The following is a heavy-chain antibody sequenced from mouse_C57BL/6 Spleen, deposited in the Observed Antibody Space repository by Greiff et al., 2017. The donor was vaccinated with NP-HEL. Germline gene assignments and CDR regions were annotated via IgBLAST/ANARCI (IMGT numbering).Heavy chain of an antibody. CDR2: ISDGGSYT. J-gene: IGHJ4*01. D-gene: IGHD3-2*02. Sequence: EVKLMESGGGLVKPGGSLKLSCAASGFTFSSYAMSWVRQTPEKRLEWVATISDGGSYTYYPDNVKGRFTISRDNAKNNLYLQMSHLKSEDTAMYYCARDRAQATMDYWGQGTSVTVSS. V-gene: IGHV5-4*01. CDR1: GFTFSSYA. CDR3: ARDRAQATMDY.